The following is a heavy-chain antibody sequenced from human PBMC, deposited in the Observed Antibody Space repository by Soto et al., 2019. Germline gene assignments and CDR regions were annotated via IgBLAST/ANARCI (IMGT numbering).Heavy chain of an antibody. V-gene: IGHV3-30*18. CDR3: AKATATGGGAFHI. CDR2: ISYDGSNK. D-gene: IGHD2-8*02. Sequence: GGALRLSCGASGFTFSSYGMHGVRQAPGKGLEWVAVISYDGSNKYYADSVKGRFTISRDNSKNTLYLQMNSLTAGDTAVYYCAKATATGGGAFHICVQGTVVTVS. J-gene: IGHJ3*02. CDR1: GFTFSSYG.